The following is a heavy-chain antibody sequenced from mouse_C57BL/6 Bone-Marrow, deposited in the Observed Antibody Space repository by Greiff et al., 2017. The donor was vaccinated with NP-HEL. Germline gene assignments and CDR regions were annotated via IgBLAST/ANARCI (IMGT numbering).Heavy chain of an antibody. CDR3: ARGEAAQATEAMDY. V-gene: IGHV1-52*01. D-gene: IGHD3-2*02. CDR2: IDPSDSET. J-gene: IGHJ4*01. Sequence: VQLQQPGAELVRPGSSVKLSCKASGYTFTSYWMHWVKQRPIQGLEWIGNIDPSDSETHYNQKFKDKATLTVDKSSSTAYMQLSSLTSEDSAVYYRARGEAAQATEAMDYWGQGTSVTVSS. CDR1: GYTFTSYW.